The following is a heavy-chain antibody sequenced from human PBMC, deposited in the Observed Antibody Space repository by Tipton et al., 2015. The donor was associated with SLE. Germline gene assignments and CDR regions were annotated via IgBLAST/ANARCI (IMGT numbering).Heavy chain of an antibody. J-gene: IGHJ3*02. CDR2: IYYSGST. V-gene: IGHV4-28*01. D-gene: IGHD3-16*01. Sequence: TLSLTCAVSGYSISSSNWWGWIRQPPGKGLEWIGCIYYSGSTYYNPSLKSRVTISVDTSKNQFSLKLSSVTAADTAVYYCATQGGSGGHDAFDIWGQGTMVTVSS. CDR1: GYSISSSNW. CDR3: ATQGGSGGHDAFDI.